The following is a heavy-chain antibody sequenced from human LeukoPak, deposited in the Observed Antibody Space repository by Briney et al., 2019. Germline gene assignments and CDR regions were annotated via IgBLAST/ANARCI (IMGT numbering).Heavy chain of an antibody. CDR2: IYPDDSDT. V-gene: IGHV5-51*01. D-gene: IGHD2-8*01. Sequence: GESLKIPCKGSGYSFTSYWIGWVRQMPGKGLEWMGIIYPDDSDTKYSPSFQGQVTISADKSISTAYLQWSSLKASDTAMYYCARLAFCTNAVCFSNYYYSMDVWGRGTTVTVSS. CDR3: ARLAFCTNAVCFSNYYYSMDV. CDR1: GYSFTSYW. J-gene: IGHJ6*03.